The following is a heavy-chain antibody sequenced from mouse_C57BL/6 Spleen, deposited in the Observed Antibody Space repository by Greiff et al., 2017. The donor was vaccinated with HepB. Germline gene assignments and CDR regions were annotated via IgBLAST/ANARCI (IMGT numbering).Heavy chain of an antibody. D-gene: IGHD4-1*01. CDR1: GYTFTSYT. CDR3: ARSTGEGWFAY. V-gene: IGHV1-4*01. J-gene: IGHJ3*01. CDR2: INPSSGYT. Sequence: VKLMESGAELARPGASVKMSCKASGYTFTSYTMHWVKQRPGQGLEWIGYINPSSGYTKYNQKFKDKATLTADKSSSTAYMQLSSLTSEDSAVYYCARSTGEGWFAYWGQGTLVTVSA.